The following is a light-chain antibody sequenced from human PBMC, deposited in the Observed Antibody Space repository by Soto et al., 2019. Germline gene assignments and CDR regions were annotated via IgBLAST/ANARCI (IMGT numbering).Light chain of an antibody. CDR2: KAS. V-gene: IGKV1-5*03. CDR1: QSISAW. J-gene: IGKJ4*01. CDR3: KQYNSNPLT. Sequence: DIQMTQSTSTLSASVGDRVIITCRASQSISAWLAWYQQKPGKAPKLLIYKASSLESGVPSRFSSSGSGTEFTLTISGLQPDDFATYYCKQYNSNPLTFGGGTKVEIK.